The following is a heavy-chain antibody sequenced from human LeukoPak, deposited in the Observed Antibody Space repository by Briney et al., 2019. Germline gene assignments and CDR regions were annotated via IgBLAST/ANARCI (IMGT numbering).Heavy chain of an antibody. V-gene: IGHV3-66*02. CDR2: IYGGCNT. J-gene: IGHJ4*02. CDR1: GYNITSNSN. Sequence: SCYASGYNITSNSNRRLLHMAAKEGLWRVTVIYGGCNTKYAASVKGRVTISTDNSKNTLYIQMNRLRAEDTAVYYCARGASMITFWGELDYWGQGTLVTVSS. CDR3: ARGASMITFWGELDY. D-gene: IGHD3-16*01.